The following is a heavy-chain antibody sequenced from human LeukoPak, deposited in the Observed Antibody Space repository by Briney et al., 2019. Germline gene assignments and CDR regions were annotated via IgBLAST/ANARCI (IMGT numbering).Heavy chain of an antibody. D-gene: IGHD1-26*01. J-gene: IGHJ5*02. CDR1: GFTFSSYS. CDR3: AREDDSGDITNDWFDP. Sequence: PGGSLRLSCAASGFTFSSYSMNWVRQAPGKGLEWVSSISSSSSYIYYADSVKGRFTISRDNAKNSLYLQMNSLRAEDTAVYYCAREDDSGDITNDWFDPWGQGTLVTVSS. CDR2: ISSSSSYI. V-gene: IGHV3-21*01.